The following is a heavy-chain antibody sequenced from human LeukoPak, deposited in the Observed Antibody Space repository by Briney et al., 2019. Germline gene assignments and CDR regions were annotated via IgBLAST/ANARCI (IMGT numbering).Heavy chain of an antibody. D-gene: IGHD3-16*01. CDR2: INPNSGGT. V-gene: IGHV1-2*02. J-gene: IGHJ4*02. CDR1: GYTFTGYY. CDR3: ARAPYDYVWGSYGGYFDY. Sequence: ASVKVSCKASGYTFTGYYMHWVRQAPGQGLEWMGWINPNSGGTNYAQKFQGRVTMTRDTSISTAYMELSRLRSDDTAVYYCARAPYDYVWGSYGGYFDYWAREPWSPSPQ.